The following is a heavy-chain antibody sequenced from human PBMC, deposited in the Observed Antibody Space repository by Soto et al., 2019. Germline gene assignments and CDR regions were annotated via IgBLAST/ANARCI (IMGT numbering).Heavy chain of an antibody. Sequence: EVQLLESGGGLVQPGGSLRLSCAASGFTISSYAMNWVRQAPGKGLEWVSSISAGGGSTYYADSVKGRFTISRDNSKDTVYLQNNSRRTEDTAVYYWAKDEFFALAGLDAFDIWGQGTLVTVSS. J-gene: IGHJ3*02. V-gene: IGHV3-23*01. CDR2: ISAGGGST. D-gene: IGHD6-19*01. CDR1: GFTISSYA. CDR3: AKDEFFALAGLDAFDI.